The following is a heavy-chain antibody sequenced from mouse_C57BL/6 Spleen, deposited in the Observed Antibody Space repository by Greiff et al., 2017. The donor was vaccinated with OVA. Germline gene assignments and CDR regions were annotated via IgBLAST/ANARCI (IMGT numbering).Heavy chain of an antibody. CDR1: GYAFSSSW. Sequence: QVQLQQSGPELVKPGASVKISCKASGYAFSSSWMNWVKQRPGKGLEWIGRIYPGDGDTNYNGKFKGKATLTADKSSSTAYMQLSSLTSEDSAVYFCADGSRAWFAYWGQGTLVTVSA. V-gene: IGHV1-82*01. CDR3: ADGSRAWFAY. J-gene: IGHJ3*01. D-gene: IGHD1-1*01. CDR2: IYPGDGDT.